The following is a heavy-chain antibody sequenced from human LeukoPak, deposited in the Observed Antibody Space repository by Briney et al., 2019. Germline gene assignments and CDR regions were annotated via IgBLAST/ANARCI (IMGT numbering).Heavy chain of an antibody. CDR3: AKGSGYAY. V-gene: IGHV3-30*18. J-gene: IGHJ4*02. Sequence: PGRSLRLSCAASGFTFSSYGMHWVRQAPGKGLEWVAVISYDGSNKYYADSVKGRFTISRDNSKNTLYLQMNSLRAEDTAVYYCAKGSGYAYWGQGTLVTVSS. CDR1: GFTFSSYG. D-gene: IGHD5-12*01. CDR2: ISYDGSNK.